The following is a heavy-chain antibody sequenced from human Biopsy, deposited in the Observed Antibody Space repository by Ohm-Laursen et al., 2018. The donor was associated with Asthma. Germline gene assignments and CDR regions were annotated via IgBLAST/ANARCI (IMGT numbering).Heavy chain of an antibody. D-gene: IGHD3-9*01. J-gene: IGHJ3*01. Sequence: SVKVSCKASGYNFISFAIHWVRQAPGQRLEWMGWVNTGNGDTKYSQKFQGRVTITRDTSTSTAYMELRSLRSEDTATYYCARTYYDFLTGQVKDVFGAWGQGTMVTVSS. CDR1: GYNFISFA. V-gene: IGHV1-3*04. CDR3: ARTYYDFLTGQVKDVFGA. CDR2: VNTGNGDT.